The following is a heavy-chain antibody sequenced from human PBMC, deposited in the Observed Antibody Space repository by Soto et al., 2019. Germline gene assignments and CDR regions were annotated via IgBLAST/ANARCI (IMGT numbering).Heavy chain of an antibody. CDR3: ARDRASCSGRSCYSPPDYYYHMDV. J-gene: IGHJ6*03. V-gene: IGHV4-59*01. Sequence: QVQLQESGAGLVKPSETLPLTCTVSGVSISSSYWSWIRQPPGKGLEWIGYIYNSGSTNYNPSLKSRVTISVDTSKNQVSLGLSSVTAADTAVYYCARDRASCSGRSCYSPPDYYYHMDVWGKGTTVTVS. CDR2: IYNSGST. CDR1: GVSISSSY. D-gene: IGHD2-15*01.